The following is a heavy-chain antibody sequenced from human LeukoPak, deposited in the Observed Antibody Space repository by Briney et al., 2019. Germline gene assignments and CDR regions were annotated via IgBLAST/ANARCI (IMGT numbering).Heavy chain of an antibody. J-gene: IGHJ4*02. CDR1: GFTFSSYS. CDR2: ISSSSSYI. Sequence: GGSLRLSCAASGFTFSSYSMNWVRQAPGKGLEWVSSISSSSSYIYYADSVKGRFTISRDNAKNSLYLQMNSLRAEDTAVYYCARNYGDYRAVLDYWGQGTLVTVSS. V-gene: IGHV3-21*01. D-gene: IGHD4-17*01. CDR3: ARNYGDYRAVLDY.